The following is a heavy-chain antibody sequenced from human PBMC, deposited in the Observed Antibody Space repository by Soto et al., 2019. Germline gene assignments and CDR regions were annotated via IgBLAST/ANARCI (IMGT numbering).Heavy chain of an antibody. Sequence: EVQLVESGGGLVQPEGSLRLSCAASGFTFSDYYMDWVRQAPGKGLEWVGRVRNKVNSYTTEYAASVKGRFTVSRDDSRNSLYLQMNSLKTGDTAMYSCSRAGILTTPYYTDYWGLGTLVTVSS. CDR2: VRNKVNSYTT. J-gene: IGHJ4*02. D-gene: IGHD2-21*01. V-gene: IGHV3-72*01. CDR3: SRAGILTTPYYTDY. CDR1: GFTFSDYY.